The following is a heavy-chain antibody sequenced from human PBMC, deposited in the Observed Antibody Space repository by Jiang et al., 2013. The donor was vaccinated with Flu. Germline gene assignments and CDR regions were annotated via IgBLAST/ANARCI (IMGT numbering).Heavy chain of an antibody. D-gene: IGHD2-15*01. CDR2: ISSSSSTI. CDR3: ARDLLGYCSGGSCYGWFDY. V-gene: IGHV3-48*01. J-gene: IGHJ4*02. CDR1: GFTFSSYS. Sequence: QLLESGGGLVQPGGSLRLSCAASGFTFSSYSMNWVRQAPGKGLEWVSYISSSSSTICYADSVKGRFTISRDNAKNSLYLQMNSLRAEDTAVYYCARDLLGYCSGGSCYGWFDYWGQGTLVTVSS.